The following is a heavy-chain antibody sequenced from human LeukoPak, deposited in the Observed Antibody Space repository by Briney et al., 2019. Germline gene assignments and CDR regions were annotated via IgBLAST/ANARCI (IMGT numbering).Heavy chain of an antibody. CDR3: ARDSAIVGALFDY. V-gene: IGHV1-2*02. Sequence: ASVKVSCKASGYTFTGYYMHWVRQAPGQGLEWMGWINPNSGGTNYAQKFQGRVTMTRDTSISTAYMELSRLRSDDTAVYYCARDSAIVGALFDYWGLGTLVTVSS. D-gene: IGHD1-26*01. J-gene: IGHJ4*02. CDR1: GYTFTGYY. CDR2: INPNSGGT.